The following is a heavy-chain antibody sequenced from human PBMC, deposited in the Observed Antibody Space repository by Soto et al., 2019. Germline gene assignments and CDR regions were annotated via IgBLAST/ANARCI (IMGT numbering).Heavy chain of an antibody. V-gene: IGHV3-23*01. Sequence: VQLLESGGGLVQPGGSLSRSCAAAGFTFSSYAMSWVRQAPGKGLEWVSAISGSGGSTYYADSVKGRFTISRDNSKNTLYLQMNSLRAEDTAVYYCAKVTRVLRFYGNFDYWGQGTLVTVSS. CDR2: ISGSGGST. J-gene: IGHJ4*02. D-gene: IGHD3-3*01. CDR3: AKVTRVLRFYGNFDY. CDR1: GFTFSSYA.